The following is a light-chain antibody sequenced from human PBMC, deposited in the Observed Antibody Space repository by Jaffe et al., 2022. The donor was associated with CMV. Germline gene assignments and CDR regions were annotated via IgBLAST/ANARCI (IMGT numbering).Light chain of an antibody. Sequence: DIVMTQSPLSLPVTPGESAAISCRSSQSLLHSNGYNYLDWYLQKPGQSPQLLIYLGSNRASGVPDRFSGSGSGTDFTLYISRVEAEDVGVYYCMQALQTPPYTFGQGTKLEIK. CDR2: LGS. V-gene: IGKV2-28*01. CDR1: QSLLHSNGYNY. CDR3: MQALQTPPYT. J-gene: IGKJ2*01.